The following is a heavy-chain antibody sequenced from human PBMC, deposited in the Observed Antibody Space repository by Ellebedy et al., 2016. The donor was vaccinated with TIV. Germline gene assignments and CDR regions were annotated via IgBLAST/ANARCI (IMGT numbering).Heavy chain of an antibody. CDR2: INAGNGNT. CDR1: GYNFIYSA. V-gene: IGHV1-3*01. J-gene: IGHJ4*02. Sequence: AASVKVSCKASGYNFIYSAMHWARQAPGQRLEWMGWINAGNGNTMYSQRFKGRVTLTRDTSATTAYMELSNLISEDTSVYFRARDFGVTKSFDYWGQGTLVTVSS. D-gene: IGHD3-3*01. CDR3: ARDFGVTKSFDY.